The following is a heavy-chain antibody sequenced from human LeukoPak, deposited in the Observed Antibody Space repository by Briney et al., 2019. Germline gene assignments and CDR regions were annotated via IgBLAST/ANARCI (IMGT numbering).Heavy chain of an antibody. CDR1: GGSISSSSYY. Sequence: SETLSLTCTVSGGSISSSSYYWGWIRQPPGKGLEWIGEINHSGSTNYNPSLKSRVTISVDTSKNQFSLKLSSVTAADTAVYYCARLAYSDCSSTSCYYHVDYWGQGTLVTVSS. J-gene: IGHJ4*02. V-gene: IGHV4-39*07. CDR2: INHSGST. CDR3: ARLAYSDCSSTSCYYHVDY. D-gene: IGHD2-2*01.